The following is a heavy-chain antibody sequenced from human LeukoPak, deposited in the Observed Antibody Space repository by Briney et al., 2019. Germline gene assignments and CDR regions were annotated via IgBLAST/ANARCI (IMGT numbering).Heavy chain of an antibody. D-gene: IGHD4-17*01. CDR3: ARQDYGDYVNY. CDR1: GFNFSRYW. Sequence: GGSLRLSCSASGFNFSRYWMTWVRQAPGKGLEWLANIKQDGTDRYYVDSVKGRFTISRDNAKNSLYLQMNSLRAEDTAVYYCARQDYGDYVNYWGQGTLVTVSS. V-gene: IGHV3-7*01. CDR2: IKQDGTDR. J-gene: IGHJ4*02.